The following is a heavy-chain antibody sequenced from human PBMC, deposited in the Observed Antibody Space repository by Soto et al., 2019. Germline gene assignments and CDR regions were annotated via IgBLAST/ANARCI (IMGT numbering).Heavy chain of an antibody. Sequence: ASVKVSCKASGYTFTSYDINWVLQATGQGLEWMGWMNPNSGNTGYAQKFQGRVTMTRNASISTAYMELSSLRSEDTAVYYCARGGYSYGYGYYYGMDVWGQGTTVTVSS. CDR3: ARGGYSYGYGYYYGMDV. CDR1: GYTFTSYD. V-gene: IGHV1-8*01. CDR2: MNPNSGNT. D-gene: IGHD5-18*01. J-gene: IGHJ6*02.